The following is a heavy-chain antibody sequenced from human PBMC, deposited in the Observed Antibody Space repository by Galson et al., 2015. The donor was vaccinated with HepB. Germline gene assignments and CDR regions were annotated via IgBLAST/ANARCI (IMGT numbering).Heavy chain of an antibody. J-gene: IGHJ5*01. CDR1: GYTFANYW. V-gene: IGHV5-51*01. Sequence: QSGAEVKKTGESLKISCKASGYTFANYWIGWVRQMPGKGLEWMGIIYPGDFDTRYSPSFQGRVSMSADKSITTVYLQWSSLKASDTAIYYCARRERSCFDGNCDFYWFDSWGQGTLVTVSS. CDR3: ARRERSCFDGNCDFYWFDS. CDR2: IYPGDFDT. D-gene: IGHD2-21*01.